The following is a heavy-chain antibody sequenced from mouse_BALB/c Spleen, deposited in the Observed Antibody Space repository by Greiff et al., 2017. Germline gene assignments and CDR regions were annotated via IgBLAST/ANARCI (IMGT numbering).Heavy chain of an antibody. CDR3: ASLWLRRGNYFDY. D-gene: IGHD2-2*01. V-gene: IGHV3-6*02. Sequence: EVQLQQSGPGLVKPSQSLSLTCSVTGYSITSGYYWNWIRQFPGNKLEWMGYISYDGSNNYNPSLKNRISITRDTSKNQFFLKLNSVTTEDTATYYCASLWLRRGNYFDYWGQGTTLTVSS. J-gene: IGHJ2*01. CDR1: GYSITSGYY. CDR2: ISYDGSN.